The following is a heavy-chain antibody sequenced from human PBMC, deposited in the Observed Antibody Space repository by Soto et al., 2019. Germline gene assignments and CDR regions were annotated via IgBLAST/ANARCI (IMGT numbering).Heavy chain of an antibody. CDR2: IYYSGST. CDR3: ARQFSYYYDSSGYYLNWFDP. Sequence: SETLSLTCTVSGGSISSSSYYWGWIRQPPGKGLEWIGSIYYSGSTYYNPSLKSRVTISVDTSKNQFSLKLSSVTAADTAVYYCARQFSYYYDSSGYYLNWFDPWGQGTLVTVSS. CDR1: GGSISSSSYY. D-gene: IGHD3-22*01. J-gene: IGHJ5*02. V-gene: IGHV4-39*01.